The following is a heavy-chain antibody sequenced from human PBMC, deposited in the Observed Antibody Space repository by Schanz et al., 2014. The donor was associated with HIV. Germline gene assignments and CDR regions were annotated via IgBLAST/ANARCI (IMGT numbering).Heavy chain of an antibody. CDR2: IWYDGKNR. CDR3: ARSSDYYYGMDV. J-gene: IGHJ6*02. CDR1: GFTFSGYG. V-gene: IGHV3-33*01. Sequence: QVQLVESGGGLVKPGGSLRLSCAVSGFTFSGYGMHWVRQAPGKGLEWVAVIWYDGKNRDYADSVKGRFTISRDNSKNTLYLQMNRMRTEDTAVYYCARSSDYYYGMDVWGQGTTVTVSS.